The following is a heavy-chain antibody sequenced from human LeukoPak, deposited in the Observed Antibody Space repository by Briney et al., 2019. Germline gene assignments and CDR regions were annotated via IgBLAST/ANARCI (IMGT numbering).Heavy chain of an antibody. Sequence: GGSLSLSCAASGFTFDDYGMSWVRQAPGKGLEWVSGINWNGGSTGYADSVKGRFTISRDNAKNSLYLQMNSLRAEDTALYYCARAPGGYDFYRAAEFDYWGQGTLVTVSS. J-gene: IGHJ4*02. V-gene: IGHV3-20*04. D-gene: IGHD5-12*01. CDR3: ARAPGGYDFYRAAEFDY. CDR1: GFTFDDYG. CDR2: INWNGGST.